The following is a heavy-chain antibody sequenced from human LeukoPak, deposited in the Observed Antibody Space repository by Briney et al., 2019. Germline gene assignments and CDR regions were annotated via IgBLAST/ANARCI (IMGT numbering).Heavy chain of an antibody. V-gene: IGHV3-23*01. Sequence: SGGSLRLSCAASGFTFSNDAMSWVRQSPGKGLEWVSVISGNGGSTYNADSVKGRFSISRDNSKNTLSLQMNSLRAEDTAVYYCAKTLSGPTAFFDYWGQGTLVTVSS. D-gene: IGHD1-26*01. CDR2: ISGNGGST. CDR1: GFTFSNDA. CDR3: AKTLSGPTAFFDY. J-gene: IGHJ4*02.